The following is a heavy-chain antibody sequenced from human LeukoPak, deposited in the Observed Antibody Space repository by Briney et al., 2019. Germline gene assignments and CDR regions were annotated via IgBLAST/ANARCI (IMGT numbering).Heavy chain of an antibody. Sequence: GGSLRLSCAASGFTFSDYYMSWIRQAPGKGLEWVSYISSSSSYTNYAGSVKGRFTISRDNAKSSLYLQMNSLRAEDTALYYCAREGRYCSGGSCHDAFDIWGQGTMVTVS. V-gene: IGHV3-11*06. CDR3: AREGRYCSGGSCHDAFDI. D-gene: IGHD2-15*01. CDR1: GFTFSDYY. J-gene: IGHJ3*02. CDR2: ISSSSSYT.